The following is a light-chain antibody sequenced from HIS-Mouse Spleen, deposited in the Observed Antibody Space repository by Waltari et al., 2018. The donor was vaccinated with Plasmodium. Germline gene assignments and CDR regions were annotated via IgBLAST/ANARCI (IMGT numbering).Light chain of an antibody. CDR2: GAS. CDR3: QQYNNWLSLT. CDR1: QSVSSN. V-gene: IGKV3-15*01. J-gene: IGKJ4*01. Sequence: ELVMTQSPATLSVSPGERATLSCRASQSVSSNLAWYQQKPGQAPRILIYGASTRATGIPARFSGSGSGTEFTLTISSMQSEDFAVYYCQQYNNWLSLTFGGGTKVEIK.